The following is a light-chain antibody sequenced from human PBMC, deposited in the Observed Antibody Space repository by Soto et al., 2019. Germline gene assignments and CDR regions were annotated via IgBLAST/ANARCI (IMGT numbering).Light chain of an antibody. CDR1: SSDVGGYNY. CDR3: SSHAGINNVV. V-gene: IGLV2-8*01. Sequence: QSALPQPPSASGSPGQSVAISCTGTSSDVGGYNYVSWYQQHPGKAPKLMIYEVTKRPSGVPDRFSGSKSGNTASLTVSGRQAEDEADYYCSSHAGINNVVFGGGTKVTVL. J-gene: IGLJ3*02. CDR2: EVT.